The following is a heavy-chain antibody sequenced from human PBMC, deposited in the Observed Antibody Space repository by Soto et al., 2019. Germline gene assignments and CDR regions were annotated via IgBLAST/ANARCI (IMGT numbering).Heavy chain of an antibody. CDR1: GFTFSNYW. CDR2: TNTDGSRT. CDR3: TRSFCGGDCYSGDY. J-gene: IGHJ4*02. D-gene: IGHD2-21*02. Sequence: GGSLRLSCAASGFTFSNYWMHWVRQAPGKGLVWVSHTNTDGSRTNYADYVKGRFTISRDNAKDTLYLQMNSLRAEDTAVYYCTRSFCGGDCYSGDYWGQGTLVTVSS. V-gene: IGHV3-74*01.